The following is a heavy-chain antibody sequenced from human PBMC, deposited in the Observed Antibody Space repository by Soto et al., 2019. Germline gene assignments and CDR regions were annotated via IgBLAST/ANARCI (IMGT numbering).Heavy chain of an antibody. D-gene: IGHD6-13*01. J-gene: IGHJ4*02. CDR1: GFTFDGYA. V-gene: IGHV3-9*01. CDR2: ISWNSGSI. Sequence: TGGSLRLSCAASGFTFDGYALHWVRQATGKGLEWVSGISWNSGSIGYADSVKGRFTISRDNAKNSLYLQMNSLRAEDTALYYCAKDRAGYSSSWYRGDFDYWGQGTLVTVFS. CDR3: AKDRAGYSSSWYRGDFDY.